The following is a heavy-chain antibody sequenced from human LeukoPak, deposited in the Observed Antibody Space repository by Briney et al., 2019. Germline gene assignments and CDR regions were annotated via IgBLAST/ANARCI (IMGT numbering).Heavy chain of an antibody. Sequence: ASVKVSCKASGYTFTSYAMRWVRQAPGQRLEWMGWINAANGNTKYSQKFQGRVTITRDTSASTAYMELSSLRSEDTAVYYCARGEGGSSPRGYYYYMDVWGKGTTVTVSS. CDR2: INAANGNT. J-gene: IGHJ6*03. V-gene: IGHV1-3*01. CDR1: GYTFTSYA. D-gene: IGHD6-6*01. CDR3: ARGEGGSSPRGYYYYMDV.